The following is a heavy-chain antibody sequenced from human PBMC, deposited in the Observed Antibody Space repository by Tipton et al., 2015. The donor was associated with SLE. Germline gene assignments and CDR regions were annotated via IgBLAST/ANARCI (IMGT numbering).Heavy chain of an antibody. V-gene: IGHV4-39*07. Sequence: GLVKPSETLSLSCTVSGGAISRSNYYWGWIRQPPGKGLEWIGSIYNGVSTYSNPSLKSRVTISVDTSKNQFSLILTSVTAADTAVYYCVRDGSGLPFGDVAYAYYMDVWGTGTTVTVSS. CDR3: VRDGSGLPFGDVAYAYYMDV. D-gene: IGHD3-16*01. CDR1: GGAISRSNYY. J-gene: IGHJ6*03. CDR2: IYNGVST.